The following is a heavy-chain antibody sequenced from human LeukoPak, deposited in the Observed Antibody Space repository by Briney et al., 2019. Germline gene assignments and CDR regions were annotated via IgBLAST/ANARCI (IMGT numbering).Heavy chain of an antibody. Sequence: GGSLRLSCAASGFTVSSDYMGWVRQAPEKGLEWVSLISSGGSTYYADSLKGRFTISKDNSKNTLYLQMNSLRAEDTAVYYCGRVGDGYNDNYWGQGTLVTVSS. V-gene: IGHV3-66*01. D-gene: IGHD5-12*01. CDR2: ISSGGST. CDR3: GRVGDGYNDNY. CDR1: GFTVSSDY. J-gene: IGHJ4*02.